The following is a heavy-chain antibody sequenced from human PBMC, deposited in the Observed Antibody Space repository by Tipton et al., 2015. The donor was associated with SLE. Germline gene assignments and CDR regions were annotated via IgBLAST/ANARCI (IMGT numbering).Heavy chain of an antibody. CDR3: AKDSYFGSGSYFPYGIDV. J-gene: IGHJ6*04. Sequence: RSLRLSWVASGFTFSDHWMHWVRQAPGKGLEWVAVISYDASNKYYADSVKGRLTISRDNSKNTLYLQMNSLRAEDTGVYYCAKDSYFGSGSYFPYGIDVWGKGTTVTVSS. CDR2: ISYDASNK. V-gene: IGHV3-30*18. CDR1: GFTFSDHW. D-gene: IGHD3-10*01.